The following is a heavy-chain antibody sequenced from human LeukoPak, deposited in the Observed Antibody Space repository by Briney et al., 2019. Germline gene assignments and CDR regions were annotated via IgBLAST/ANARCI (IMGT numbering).Heavy chain of an antibody. CDR2: ISTYNGNT. CDR3: ARERGGDSGSYHPTDY. J-gene: IGHJ4*02. Sequence: ASVKVSCMASGYSFSSYGINWVRQAPGQGLEWMGWISTYNGNTNYAQKLQGRVTMTTDTSTSTAYMELRSLRSDDTAVYYCARERGGDSGSYHPTDYWGQGTLVTVSS. D-gene: IGHD1-26*01. CDR1: GYSFSSYG. V-gene: IGHV1-18*01.